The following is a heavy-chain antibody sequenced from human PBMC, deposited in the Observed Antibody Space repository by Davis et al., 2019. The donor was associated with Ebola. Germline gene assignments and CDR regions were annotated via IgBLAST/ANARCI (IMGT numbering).Heavy chain of an antibody. Sequence: SETLSLTCAVYGGSFSGYYWSWIRQPPGKGLEWIGEINHSGSTNYNPSLKSRVTISVDTSKNPFSLKLSSVTAADTAVYYCAREVFGGAYRDYWGRGTLVTVSS. J-gene: IGHJ4*02. CDR3: AREVFGGAYRDY. V-gene: IGHV4-34*01. D-gene: IGHD2-15*01. CDR1: GGSFSGYY. CDR2: INHSGST.